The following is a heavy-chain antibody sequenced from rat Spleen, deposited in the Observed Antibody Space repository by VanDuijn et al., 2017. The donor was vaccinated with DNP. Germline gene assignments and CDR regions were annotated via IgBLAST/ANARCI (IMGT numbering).Heavy chain of an antibody. CDR1: GFTFSNSW. J-gene: IGHJ2*01. Sequence: EVQLVETGGGLVQPGRSLKLSCVASGFTFSNSWMYWIRQAPGKGLEWIGSINDDGGTTYYRDSVKGRFTLSRDNAESTLYLQMDSLRSEDTATYYCARPDYWGQGVMVTVSS. CDR2: INDDGGTT. V-gene: IGHV5-58*01. CDR3: ARPDY.